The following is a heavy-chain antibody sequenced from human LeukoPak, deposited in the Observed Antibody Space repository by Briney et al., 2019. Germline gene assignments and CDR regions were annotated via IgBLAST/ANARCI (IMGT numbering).Heavy chain of an antibody. CDR1: GFTFSSYW. Sequence: PGGSLRLSCAASGFTFSSYWMSWVRHTPGKGLEWVANIKQDGSEKYYVDSVKGRFTISRDNAKNSLYLQMSTLRAEDTAVYYCASGSGSFDYWGQGTLVTVSS. CDR3: ASGSGSFDY. CDR2: IKQDGSEK. V-gene: IGHV3-7*01. D-gene: IGHD1-26*01. J-gene: IGHJ4*02.